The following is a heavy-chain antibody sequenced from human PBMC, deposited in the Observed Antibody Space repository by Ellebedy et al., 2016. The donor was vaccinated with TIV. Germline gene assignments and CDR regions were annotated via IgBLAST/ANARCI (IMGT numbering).Heavy chain of an antibody. V-gene: IGHV3-21*01. CDR3: ARVGNGWYNNIDY. Sequence: PGGSLRLSCAASGFSFGAYTMDRVRQAPGKGLEWVSSISSSSSYISYADSLRGRFTISSDNAKNSLYLQTNSLRGEDTAVYYCARVGNGWYNNIDYWGRGTQVTVSS. D-gene: IGHD6-19*01. CDR1: GFSFGAYT. CDR2: ISSSSSYI. J-gene: IGHJ4*02.